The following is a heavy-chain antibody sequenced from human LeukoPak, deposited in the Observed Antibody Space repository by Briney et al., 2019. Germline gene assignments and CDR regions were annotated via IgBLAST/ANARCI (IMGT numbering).Heavy chain of an antibody. D-gene: IGHD5-12*01. CDR3: GVVATLPYYFDY. CDR2: ISHSGIT. J-gene: IGHJ4*02. CDR1: DGSLSGYW. Sequence: PSETLSLTCAVYDGSLSGYWWSWIRQSPGKGLEWIGEISHSGITNYNPSFKSRVTMSGDTSSKQVSMKMTSVTAADTAVYYCGVVATLPYYFDYWGQGTLVTVSS. V-gene: IGHV4-34*01.